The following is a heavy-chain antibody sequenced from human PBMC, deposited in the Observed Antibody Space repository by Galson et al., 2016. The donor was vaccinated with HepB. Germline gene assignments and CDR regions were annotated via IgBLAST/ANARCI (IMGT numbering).Heavy chain of an antibody. J-gene: IGHJ4*02. V-gene: IGHV3-30*04. CDR3: ARPIAFGGVSPDCNY. Sequence: SLRLSCAASGFTFSIYAMHWVRQAPGNGLEWVTIISYDGSNEYYADSVKGRFTVSRDNSKNTLYLQMNSLGPEDTAVYYCARPIAFGGVSPDCNYWGQGTLVTVSS. D-gene: IGHD3-16*01. CDR1: GFTFSIYA. CDR2: ISYDGSNE.